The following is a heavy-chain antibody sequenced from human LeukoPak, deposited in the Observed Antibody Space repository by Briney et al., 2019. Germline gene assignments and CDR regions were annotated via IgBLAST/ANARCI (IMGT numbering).Heavy chain of an antibody. CDR3: ARDLIVEGTAILGY. J-gene: IGHJ4*02. CDR1: GFTFSSYS. D-gene: IGHD1-26*01. Sequence: GGSLRLSCAASGFTFSSYSMNWVRQAPGKGLEWVSSISSSSTHLYYADSVKGRFAISRDNSKNSLYLQMNSLRDEDTAVYYCARDLIVEGTAILGYWGQGTLVTVSS. CDR2: ISSSSTHL. V-gene: IGHV3-21*01.